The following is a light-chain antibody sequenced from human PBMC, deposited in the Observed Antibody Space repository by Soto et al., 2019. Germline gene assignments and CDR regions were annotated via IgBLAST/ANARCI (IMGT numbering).Light chain of an antibody. Sequence: EISMTQSPDTLSVSPGDRATLSCRASQGVRSDLAGYQQKAGQSPRLLIYGASTSAAETPARFSGSGSETEFTLNISSLHSEDFEVYYCQQYSKWPRTVGGGTKVDIK. J-gene: IGKJ4*01. V-gene: IGKV3-15*01. CDR2: GAS. CDR3: QQYSKWPRT. CDR1: QGVRSD.